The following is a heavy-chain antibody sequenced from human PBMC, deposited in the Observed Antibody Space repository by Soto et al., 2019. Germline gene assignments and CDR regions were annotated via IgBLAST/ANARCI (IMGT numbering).Heavy chain of an antibody. V-gene: IGHV3-48*03. CDR3: AREEINCGGDCLVS. CDR1: GFIFSSYE. CDR2: ITSDGSGI. J-gene: IGHJ5*02. D-gene: IGHD2-21*02. Sequence: PGGSLRLSCEASGFIFSSYEMNWVRQAPGKGLEWLSYITSDGSGIYYADSVRGRFTVSRGNARNSLYLQMNSLRAEDTAVYYCAREEINCGGDCLVSWGQGTLVTVSS.